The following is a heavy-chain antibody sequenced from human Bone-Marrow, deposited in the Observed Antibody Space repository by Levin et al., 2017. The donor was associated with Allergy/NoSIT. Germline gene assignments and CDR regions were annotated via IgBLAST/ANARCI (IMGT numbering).Heavy chain of an antibody. CDR1: SLTRYQ. Sequence: SLTRYQWSWIRQPPGKGPEWLGFVDYSGYTDYNASLRNRITISMDKSTNQFALKLSSGTEADTAVYYCARDGAITGRGGWFDPWGQGTLVIVSS. D-gene: IGHD1-20*01. CDR3: ARDGAITGRGGWFDP. CDR2: VDYSGYT. J-gene: IGHJ5*02. V-gene: IGHV4-59*01.